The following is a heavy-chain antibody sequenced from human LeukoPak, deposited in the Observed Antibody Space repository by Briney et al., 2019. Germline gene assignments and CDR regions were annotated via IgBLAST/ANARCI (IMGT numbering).Heavy chain of an antibody. CDR3: ARGAPTVVPAATSNYYMDV. D-gene: IGHD2-2*01. Sequence: SETLSLTCTVSGGSISSGGYYWSWTRQHPGKGLEWIGYIYKSGSTYYNPSLKSRVTISRDTSKNRFSLKLRSVTAADTAVYYCARGAPTVVPAATSNYYMDVWGKGTTVTVSS. CDR1: GGSISSGGYY. V-gene: IGHV4-31*03. CDR2: IYKSGST. J-gene: IGHJ6*03.